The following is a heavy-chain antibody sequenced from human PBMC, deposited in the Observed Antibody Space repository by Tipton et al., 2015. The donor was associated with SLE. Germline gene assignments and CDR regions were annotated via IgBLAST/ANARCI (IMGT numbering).Heavy chain of an antibody. CDR2: ISSAGGYI. V-gene: IGHV3-21*01. J-gene: IGHJ4*02. CDR1: GFSISNYW. Sequence: SLRLSCVASGFSISNYWMNWVRQPPGKGLEWVSSISSAGGYIYYADSVKGRFTISRDNAENSLFLEMNNLRAEDTAIYYCARDYGYNYGAGDIDYWGQGTLVTVSS. CDR3: ARDYGYNYGAGDIDY. D-gene: IGHD5-18*01.